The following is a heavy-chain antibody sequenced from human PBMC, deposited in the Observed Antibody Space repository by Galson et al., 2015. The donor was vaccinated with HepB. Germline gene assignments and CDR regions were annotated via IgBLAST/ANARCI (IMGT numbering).Heavy chain of an antibody. Sequence: SLRLSCAASGFIFSSHSTHWVRQAPGKGLEYVSGISGDGTTKYYVDSVKGRFNISRDNSKNMVFLEMGSLRPDDTALYFCARGFRIDNSPTKYWGQGTRVTVSS. CDR1: GFIFSSHS. V-gene: IGHV3-64*02. D-gene: IGHD3-22*01. CDR3: ARGFRIDNSPTKY. J-gene: IGHJ4*02. CDR2: ISGDGTTK.